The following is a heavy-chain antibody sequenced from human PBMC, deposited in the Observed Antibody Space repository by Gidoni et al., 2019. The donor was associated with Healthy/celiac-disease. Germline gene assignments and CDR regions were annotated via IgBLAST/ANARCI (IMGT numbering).Heavy chain of an antibody. CDR2: TNHSGST. V-gene: IGHV4-34*01. CDR3: ARSVGRRNYYDSSGYPFQH. J-gene: IGHJ1*01. CDR1: GGSFSCYY. D-gene: IGHD3-22*01. Sequence: QVQLQQWGAGLLKPSETLSLTCAVYGGSFSCYYWSWIRQPPGKGLEWIGETNHSGSTNYNPSLKSRVTISVDTSKNQFSLKLSSVTAADTAVYYCARSVGRRNYYDSSGYPFQHWGQGTLVTVSS.